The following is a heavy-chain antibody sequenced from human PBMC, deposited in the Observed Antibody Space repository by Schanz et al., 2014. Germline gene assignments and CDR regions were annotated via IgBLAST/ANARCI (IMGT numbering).Heavy chain of an antibody. V-gene: IGHV1-69*08. CDR2: IIPILGIA. CDR1: RSTFSSYT. D-gene: IGHD5-12*01. CDR3: ARDLTVDTGYVVHYYYYGMDV. Sequence: QVPLVQSGAEVKKPGSSVKVSCKASRSTFSSYTISWVRQAPGQGLEWMGRIIPILGIATYAQKFQGRLTITADKSTSTAYMELSSLRSEDTAMYYCARDLTVDTGYVVHYYYYGMDVWGQGTTVTVSS. J-gene: IGHJ6*02.